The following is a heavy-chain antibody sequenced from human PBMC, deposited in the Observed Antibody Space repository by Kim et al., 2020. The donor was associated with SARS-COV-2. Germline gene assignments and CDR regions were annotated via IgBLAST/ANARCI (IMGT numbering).Heavy chain of an antibody. J-gene: IGHJ4*02. V-gene: IGHV3-23*01. D-gene: IGHD6-19*01. CDR3: AKLGAVAGTDFDY. Sequence: YAASRKGRFTISRDNSKNTLYLQMNSLRAEDTAVYYCAKLGAVAGTDFDYWGQGTLVTVSS.